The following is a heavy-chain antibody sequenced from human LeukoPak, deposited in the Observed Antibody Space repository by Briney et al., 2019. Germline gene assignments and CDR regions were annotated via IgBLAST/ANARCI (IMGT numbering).Heavy chain of an antibody. J-gene: IGHJ4*02. CDR3: SRGKVGGRHTTYYFDY. CDR2: IYSGGST. Sequence: GGSLRLSCAASGFTFSSYSMNWVRQAPGKGLEWVSVIYSGGSTYYADSVKGRFTISRHNSKNTLYLQMNSLRAEDTAVYYCSRGKVGGRHTTYYFDYWGQGTLVTVSS. D-gene: IGHD6-19*01. V-gene: IGHV3-53*04. CDR1: GFTFSSYS.